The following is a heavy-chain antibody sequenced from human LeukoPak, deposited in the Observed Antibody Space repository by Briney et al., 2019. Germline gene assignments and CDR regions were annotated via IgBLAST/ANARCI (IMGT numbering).Heavy chain of an antibody. D-gene: IGHD5-18*01. J-gene: IGHJ3*02. CDR2: INPNSGGT. CDR1: GYTFTGYY. Sequence: GASVKVSCKASGYTFTGYYMHWVRQAPGQGLEWMGWINPNSGGTNYAQKFQGRVTMTRDTSISTAYMELSRLRSDDTAVYYCARDRGGYSYGNDAFDIWGQGTMVTVSS. V-gene: IGHV1-2*02. CDR3: ARDRGGYSYGNDAFDI.